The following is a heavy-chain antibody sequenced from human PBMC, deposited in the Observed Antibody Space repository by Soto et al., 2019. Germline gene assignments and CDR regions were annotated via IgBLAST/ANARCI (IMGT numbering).Heavy chain of an antibody. D-gene: IGHD6-19*01. CDR3: ARHGRQRWNSSGFRYYYYMDV. CDR1: GGSISSSSYY. V-gene: IGHV4-39*01. Sequence: PSETLSLTCTVSGGSISSSSYYWGWIRQPPGKGLEWIGSIYYSGSTYYNPSLKSRVTISVDTSKNQFSLKLSSVTAADTAVYYCARHGRQRWNSSGFRYYYYMDVWGKGTTVTVS. CDR2: IYYSGST. J-gene: IGHJ6*03.